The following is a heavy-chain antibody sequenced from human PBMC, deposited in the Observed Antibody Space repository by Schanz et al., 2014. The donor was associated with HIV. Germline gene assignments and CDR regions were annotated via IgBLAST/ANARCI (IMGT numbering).Heavy chain of an antibody. V-gene: IGHV1-2*02. CDR1: GYTFTGYY. CDR2: INPNSGGT. Sequence: QVQLVQSGAEVKKPGASVKVSCKASGYTFTGYYMHWVRQAPGQGLEWMGWINPNSGGTNYAQKFQGRVTMTRETSISTAYMELSRLRSDDTAVYYCARVGRAYYYDSSGGIDYWGQGTLVTVSS. J-gene: IGHJ4*02. CDR3: ARVGRAYYYDSSGGIDY. D-gene: IGHD3-22*01.